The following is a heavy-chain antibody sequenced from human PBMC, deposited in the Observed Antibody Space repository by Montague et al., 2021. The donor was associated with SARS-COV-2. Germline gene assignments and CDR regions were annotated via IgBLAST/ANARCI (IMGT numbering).Heavy chain of an antibody. Sequence: SETLSLTCAVYGGSFSGYYWSWIRQPPGKGLEWIGEINYSGSTKYNPSLKSRVSMSADKSWNQFSLRLTSVTAADTAIYYCARRGSGRSDLAYWGQGTLVTVSS. V-gene: IGHV4-34*01. CDR1: GGSFSGYY. J-gene: IGHJ4*02. D-gene: IGHD1-26*01. CDR3: ARRGSGRSDLAY. CDR2: INYSGST.